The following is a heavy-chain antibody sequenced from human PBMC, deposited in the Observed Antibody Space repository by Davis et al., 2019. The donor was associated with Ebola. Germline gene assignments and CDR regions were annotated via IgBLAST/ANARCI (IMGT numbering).Heavy chain of an antibody. CDR1: GYTFTGSD. D-gene: IGHD2-21*01. Sequence: ASSVTVSCTASGYTFTGSDIILVREATGQGLEWMGWMKPNSGNTGYAQKFQGRVTMTRENSMSTAYMELSSLRSEDTAVYFCARGGVAYSDLDYWGQGTLVAVSS. CDR2: MKPNSGNT. J-gene: IGHJ4*02. CDR3: ARGGVAYSDLDY. V-gene: IGHV1-8*01.